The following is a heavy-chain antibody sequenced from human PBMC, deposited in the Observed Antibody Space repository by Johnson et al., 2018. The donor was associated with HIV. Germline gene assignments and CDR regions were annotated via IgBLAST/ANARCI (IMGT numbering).Heavy chain of an antibody. J-gene: IGHJ3*02. CDR1: GFTVSSNY. CDR3: ARVITEGGTRWAFDI. D-gene: IGHD6-13*01. CDR2: IYSGGST. V-gene: IGHV3-53*01. Sequence: VQLVESGGGLIQPEGSLRLSCAASGFTVSSNYMSWVRQAPGKGLELVSVIYSGGSTYYADSVKGRFTISRDNSKNTLYLQMNSLRAEDTAVYYCARVITEGGTRWAFDIWGQGTIVTVSS.